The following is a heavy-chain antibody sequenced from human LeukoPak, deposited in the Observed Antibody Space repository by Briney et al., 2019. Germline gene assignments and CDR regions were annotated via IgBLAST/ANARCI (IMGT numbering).Heavy chain of an antibody. D-gene: IGHD3-10*01. CDR3: ARRTRGGGEPYYYYYMDV. CDR1: GGSISSDSYS. J-gene: IGHJ6*03. CDR2: IFYSGST. Sequence: SETLSLTCTVSGGSISSDSYSWGWIRQPPGRGLEWVGNIFYSGSTYYNPSLKSRVTISVDTSNNQFSLKLSSVTAADTAVYYCARRTRGGGEPYYYYYMDVWGKGTTVTVSS. V-gene: IGHV4-39*01.